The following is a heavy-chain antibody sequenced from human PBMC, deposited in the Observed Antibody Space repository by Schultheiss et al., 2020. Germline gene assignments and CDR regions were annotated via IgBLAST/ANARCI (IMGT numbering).Heavy chain of an antibody. Sequence: GGSLRLSCAASGFTFSSYWMSWVRQAPGKGLEWVANIKQDGSEKYYVDSVKGRFTISRENAKNTLYLQMNSLKIEDTAVYYCTTDDYGDYEWGGMDVWGQGTTVTVSS. CDR2: IKQDGSEK. CDR1: GFTFSSYW. D-gene: IGHD4-17*01. CDR3: TTDDYGDYEWGGMDV. J-gene: IGHJ6*02. V-gene: IGHV3-7*05.